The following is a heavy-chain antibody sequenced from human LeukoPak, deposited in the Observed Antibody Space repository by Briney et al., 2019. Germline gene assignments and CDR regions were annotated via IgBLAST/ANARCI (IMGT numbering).Heavy chain of an antibody. CDR3: ARDRHDSSGAFDY. CDR1: GYTFTSYD. CDR2: MNPNSGNT. Sequence: GASVKVSCKASGYTFTSYDINWVRQATGQRLEWMGWMNPNSGNTGYAQKFQGRVTMTRNTSISTAYMELSSLRSGDTAVYYCARDRHDSSGAFDYWGQGTLVTVSS. J-gene: IGHJ4*02. V-gene: IGHV1-8*01. D-gene: IGHD3-22*01.